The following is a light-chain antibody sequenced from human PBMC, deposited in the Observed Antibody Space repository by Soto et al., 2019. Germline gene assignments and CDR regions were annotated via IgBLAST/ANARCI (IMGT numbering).Light chain of an antibody. J-gene: IGKJ1*01. V-gene: IGKV2-28*01. Sequence: DIVLTQSPLSLPVTPGEPASISCRSSQSLLHSNGYNFLDCHLQKPGQSPQLLISLGSNRASGVPDRFSGSGSGTQFTLKISRVEAEDVGVYYCKQALQAPWTVGQGTKVDIK. CDR3: KQALQAPWT. CDR2: LGS. CDR1: QSLLHSNGYNF.